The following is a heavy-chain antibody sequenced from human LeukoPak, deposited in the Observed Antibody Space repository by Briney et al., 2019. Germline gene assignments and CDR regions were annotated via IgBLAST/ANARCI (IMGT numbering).Heavy chain of an antibody. CDR3: AKVRYYYDSSGLILGSGMDV. J-gene: IGHJ6*02. CDR1: GFTFSSYA. Sequence: PGGSLRLSCAASGFTFSSYAMSWVRQAPGKGLEWVSAISGSGGSTYYADSVKGRFTISRDNSKNTLYLQMNSLRAEDTAVYYCAKVRYYYDSSGLILGSGMDVWGQGTTVTVSS. CDR2: ISGSGGST. D-gene: IGHD3-22*01. V-gene: IGHV3-23*01.